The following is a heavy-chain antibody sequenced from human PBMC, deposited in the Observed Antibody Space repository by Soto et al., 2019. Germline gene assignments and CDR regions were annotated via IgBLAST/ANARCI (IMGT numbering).Heavy chain of an antibody. J-gene: IGHJ6*02. V-gene: IGHV1-46*01. CDR2: INPSGGST. CDR3: ARGHNDFWSGYYPPPHGMDV. D-gene: IGHD3-3*01. CDR1: GYTFTSYY. Sequence: ASVKVSCKASGYTFTSYYMHWVRQAPGQGLEWMGIINPSGGSTSYAQKFQGRVTMTRDTSTSTVYMELSSLRSGDTAVYYCARGHNDFWSGYYPPPHGMDVWGQGTTVTVSS.